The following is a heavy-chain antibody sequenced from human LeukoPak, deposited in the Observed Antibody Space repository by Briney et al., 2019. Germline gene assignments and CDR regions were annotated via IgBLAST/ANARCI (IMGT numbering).Heavy chain of an antibody. D-gene: IGHD5-12*01. CDR1: GYTFTSYG. J-gene: IGHJ6*03. Sequence: ASVKVSCKASGYTFTSYGISWVRQAPGQGLEWMGWISAYNGNTNYAHKLQGRVTMTTDNSPSTDYMELRSLRSDDTAVYYCARDPRVGNSGYDFEYYYYMDVWGKGTTVTVSS. CDR2: ISAYNGNT. V-gene: IGHV1-18*01. CDR3: ARDPRVGNSGYDFEYYYYMDV.